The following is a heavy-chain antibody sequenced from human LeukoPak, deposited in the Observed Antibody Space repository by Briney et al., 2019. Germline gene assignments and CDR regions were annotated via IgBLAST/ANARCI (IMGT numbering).Heavy chain of an antibody. CDR3: AREVPENFNFDY. CDR2: IKPSGGST. V-gene: IGHV1-46*01. CDR1: GYTFTSYY. J-gene: IGHJ4*02. D-gene: IGHD2/OR15-2a*01. Sequence: PVASVKVSCKASGYTFTSYYTHWVRQAPGQGLEWMGIIKPSGGSTLYAQKFQGRVTVTSDMSTSTAYVELSSLRSEDTAVYYCAREVPENFNFDYWGQGTLVTVSS.